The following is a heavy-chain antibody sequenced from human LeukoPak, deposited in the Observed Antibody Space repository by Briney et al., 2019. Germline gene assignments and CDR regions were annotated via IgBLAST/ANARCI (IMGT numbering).Heavy chain of an antibody. D-gene: IGHD3-10*01. V-gene: IGHV2-70*11. CDR3: ARSSITMVRGVIINWFDP. Sequence: SGPTLVNPTQTLTLTCTFSGFSLSTSGMCVSWIRQPPGKALEWLARIDWDDDKYYSTSLKTRLTISKDTSKNQVVLTMTNMDPVDTATYYCARSSITMVRGVIINWFDPWGQGTLVTVSS. J-gene: IGHJ5*02. CDR1: GFSLSTSGMC. CDR2: IDWDDDK.